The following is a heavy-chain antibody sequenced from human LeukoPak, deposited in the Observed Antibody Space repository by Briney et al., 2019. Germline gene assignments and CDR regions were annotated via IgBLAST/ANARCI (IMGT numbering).Heavy chain of an antibody. J-gene: IGHJ5*02. D-gene: IGHD3-10*01. CDR2: INHSGST. CDR1: GGSFSGYY. CDR3: ARGTRWHPGWRPLYYGSGNNWFDP. Sequence: SETLSLTCAVYGGSFSGYYWSWIRQPPGKGLEWIGEINHSGSTNYNPSLKSRVTISVDTSKNQFPLKLSSVPAADTAVYYCARGTRWHPGWRPLYYGSGNNWFDPWGQGTLVTVSS. V-gene: IGHV4-34*01.